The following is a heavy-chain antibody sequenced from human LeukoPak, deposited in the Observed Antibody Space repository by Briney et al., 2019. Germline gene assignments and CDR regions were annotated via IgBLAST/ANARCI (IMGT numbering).Heavy chain of an antibody. CDR2: IYHSGST. J-gene: IGHJ4*02. CDR3: ARAAYGSGSYDVDY. V-gene: IGHV4-38-2*01. Sequence: KPSETLSLTCAVSGYSISSGYYWGWIRQPPGKGLEWIGSIYHSGSTHYNPSLKSRVTISVDMSKNQFSLKLSSVTAADTAVYYCARAAYGSGSYDVDYWGQGTLVTVSS. D-gene: IGHD3-10*01. CDR1: GYSISSGYY.